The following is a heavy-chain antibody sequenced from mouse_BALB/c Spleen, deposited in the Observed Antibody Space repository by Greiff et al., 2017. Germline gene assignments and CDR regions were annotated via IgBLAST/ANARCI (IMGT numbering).Heavy chain of an antibody. CDR3: ARDLYYGNPWFAY. CDR2: INSNGGST. J-gene: IGHJ3*01. CDR1: GFTFSSYG. V-gene: IGHV5-6-3*01. D-gene: IGHD2-1*01. Sequence: EVKLVESGGGLVQPGGSLKLSCAASGFTFSSYGMSWVRQTPDKRLELVATINSNGGSTYYPDSVKGRFTISRDNAKNTLYLQMSSLKSEDTAMYYCARDLYYGNPWFAYWGQGTLVTVSA.